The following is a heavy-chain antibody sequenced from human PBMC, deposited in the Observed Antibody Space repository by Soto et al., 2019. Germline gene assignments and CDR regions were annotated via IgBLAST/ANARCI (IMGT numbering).Heavy chain of an antibody. CDR3: AKGPGWFDP. V-gene: IGHV3-9*01. Sequence: EVQLVESGGGLVQPGRSLRLSCVASGFNFDDYAMHWVRQSPGKGPEWVSGISWNSNKIGYADSVRGRFTISRDNAKNTLYLQMNSLRDEDTAFYYCAKGPGWFDPWGQGTLVTVSS. J-gene: IGHJ5*02. CDR2: ISWNSNKI. D-gene: IGHD3-10*01. CDR1: GFNFDDYA.